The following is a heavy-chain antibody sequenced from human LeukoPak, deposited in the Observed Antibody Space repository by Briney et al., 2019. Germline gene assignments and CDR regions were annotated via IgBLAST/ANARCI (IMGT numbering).Heavy chain of an antibody. CDR1: GGSFSGYY. V-gene: IGHV4-34*01. D-gene: IGHD3-10*01. Sequence: SETLSLTCAVYGGSFSGYYWSWIRQPPGKGLEWIGEINHSGSTNYNPSLKSRVTISVDTSKNQFSLKLSSVTAADTAVYYCARGRWRFGELLRTYPLLSWGQGTLVTASS. J-gene: IGHJ5*02. CDR3: ARGRWRFGELLRTYPLLS. CDR2: INHSGST.